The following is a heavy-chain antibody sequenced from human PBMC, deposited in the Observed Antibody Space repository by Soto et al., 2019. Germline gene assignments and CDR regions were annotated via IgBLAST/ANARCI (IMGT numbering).Heavy chain of an antibody. CDR3: ARGPRGLYGNDY. D-gene: IGHD4-4*01. CDR2: INMDGSST. CDR1: GFTFSSDW. V-gene: IGHV3-74*01. Sequence: GSLRLSCAASGFTFSSDWMHWVRQAAGKGLVWVSRINMDGSSTNYADSVKGRFTISRDNAKNTLYLQMNSLRADDTAVYYCARGPRGLYGNDYWGQGALVTVPQ. J-gene: IGHJ4*02.